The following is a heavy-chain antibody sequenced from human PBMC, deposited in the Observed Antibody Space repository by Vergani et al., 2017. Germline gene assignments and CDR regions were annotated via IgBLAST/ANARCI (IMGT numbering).Heavy chain of an antibody. J-gene: IGHJ4*02. CDR2: ISSSSSYI. D-gene: IGHD6-19*01. V-gene: IGHV3-21*01. Sequence: EVQLVESGGGLVKPGGSLRLSCAASGFTFSSYSMNWVRQAPGKGLEWVSSISSSSSYIDYADSVKGRFTISRDNAKNSLYLQMNSLRAEDTAVYYCARRTVSDSSSGWALDYWGQGTLVTVSS. CDR3: ARRTVSDSSSGWALDY. CDR1: GFTFSSYS.